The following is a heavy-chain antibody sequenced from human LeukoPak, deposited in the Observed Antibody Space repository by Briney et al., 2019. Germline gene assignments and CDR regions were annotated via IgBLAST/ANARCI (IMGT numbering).Heavy chain of an antibody. V-gene: IGHV4-59*08. J-gene: IGHJ4*02. CDR2: IYYSGST. CDR1: GGSISSYY. D-gene: IGHD1-26*01. CDR3: ARMRSPWDLGDF. Sequence: SETLSLTCTVSGGSISSYYWSWIRQPPGKGLEWIGYIYYSGSTNYNPSLKSRVTISVDTSKNQFSLKLSSVTAADTAVYYCARMRSPWDLGDFWGQGTLVTVSS.